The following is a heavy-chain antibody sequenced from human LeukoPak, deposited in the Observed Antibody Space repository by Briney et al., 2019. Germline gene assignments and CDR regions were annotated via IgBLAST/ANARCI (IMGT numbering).Heavy chain of an antibody. CDR3: ARDQPVEWSDAFDI. Sequence: ASVKVSCKASGYTFTSYGISWVRQAPGQGLEWMGWISAYNGNTNYAQKLQGRVTMTTDTSTSTAYMELRSLRSDDTAVHYCARDQPVEWSDAFDIWGQGTMVTVSS. CDR1: GYTFTSYG. D-gene: IGHD3-3*01. V-gene: IGHV1-18*01. CDR2: ISAYNGNT. J-gene: IGHJ3*02.